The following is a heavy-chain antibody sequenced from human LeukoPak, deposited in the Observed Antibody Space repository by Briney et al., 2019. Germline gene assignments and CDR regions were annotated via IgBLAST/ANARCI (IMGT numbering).Heavy chain of an antibody. CDR3: ASSPMVEQLSWFDR. D-gene: IGHD5-24*01. V-gene: IGHV1-69*05. CDR1: GGTFSSYA. Sequence: SVKVSCKASGGTFSSYAISWVRQGPGQGLEWMGGIIPIFGTANYAQKFQGRVTITTDESTSTAYMELSSLRSEDTAVYYCASSPMVEQLSWFDRWGQGTLVTVST. J-gene: IGHJ5*02. CDR2: IIPIFGTA.